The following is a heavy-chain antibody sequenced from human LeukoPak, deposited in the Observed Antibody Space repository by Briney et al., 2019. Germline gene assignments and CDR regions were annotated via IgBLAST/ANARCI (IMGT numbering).Heavy chain of an antibody. D-gene: IGHD2-15*01. J-gene: IGHJ5*02. CDR2: IYPGDSDT. CDR3: ARGSGGSLENWFDP. CDR1: GYRFSTYW. Sequence: HGESLKISCKGSGYRFSTYWIGWVRQLPGKGLEWMGIIYPGDSDTRYSPSFQGQVTISADKSISTAYLQWSSLKASDTAMYYCARGSGGSLENWFDPWGQGTLVTVSS. V-gene: IGHV5-51*01.